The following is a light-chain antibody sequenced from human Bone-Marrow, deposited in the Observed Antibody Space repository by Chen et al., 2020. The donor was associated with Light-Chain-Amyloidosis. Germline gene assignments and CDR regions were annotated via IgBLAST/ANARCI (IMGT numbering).Light chain of an antibody. V-gene: IGLV3-21*02. J-gene: IGLJ3*02. CDR2: EDS. Sequence: YVLTQPSSVSVAPGQTATIACGGNNIGSTSVYWYQQTPGQAPLLDVYEDSDRPSGIPERLSASNSGTTAPMTISRVEAGDEADYYWPAWDRSSTRPVFGSGTKLTVL. CDR3: PAWDRSSTRPV. CDR1: NIGSTS.